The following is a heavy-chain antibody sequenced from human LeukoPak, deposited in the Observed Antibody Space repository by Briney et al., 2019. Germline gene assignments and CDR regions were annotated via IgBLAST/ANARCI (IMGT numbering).Heavy chain of an antibody. CDR2: ISSSGKA. D-gene: IGHD1-26*01. CDR3: ARFKGGTGFDY. V-gene: IGHV4-39*01. J-gene: IGHJ4*02. Sequence: SETLSLTCTVSGGSITTSDFDWAWIRPPPGQGFDWIATISSSGKAYYYPPLLRLVSISVDTSVTPFSLDVTSVPAKNTRLFYCARFKGGTGFDYWGRGILVIVS. CDR1: GGSITTSDFD.